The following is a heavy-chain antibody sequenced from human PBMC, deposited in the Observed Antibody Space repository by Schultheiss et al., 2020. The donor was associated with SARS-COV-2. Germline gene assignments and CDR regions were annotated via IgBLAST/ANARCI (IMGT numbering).Heavy chain of an antibody. CDR2: ISDSDDNT. CDR3: AKDSSNRFYYFDY. J-gene: IGHJ4*02. D-gene: IGHD6-13*01. Sequence: GGSLRLSCAASGFTFSRSVMSWVRQAPGKGLEWVSAISDSDDNTYYADSAKGRFTISRDNSKNTLYLQMNSLRAEDTAVYYCAKDSSNRFYYFDYWGQGTLVTVSS. V-gene: IGHV3-23*01. CDR1: GFTFSRSV.